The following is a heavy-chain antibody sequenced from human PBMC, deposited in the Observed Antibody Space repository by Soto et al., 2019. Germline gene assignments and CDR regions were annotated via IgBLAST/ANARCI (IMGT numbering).Heavy chain of an antibody. J-gene: IGHJ5*02. D-gene: IGHD6-19*01. Sequence: LSLTCTVSGVSISSGSYSWSWIRQHPGKGLEWIGYIHYSGSTYYNPSLKNRVTKSVDTSKNQFSLKLSSVTAADTAVYYCERDGLRSSGWPPRRYNWFDPWGQGTLVTVSS. V-gene: IGHV4-31*03. CDR2: IHYSGST. CDR3: ERDGLRSSGWPPRRYNWFDP. CDR1: GVSISSGSYS.